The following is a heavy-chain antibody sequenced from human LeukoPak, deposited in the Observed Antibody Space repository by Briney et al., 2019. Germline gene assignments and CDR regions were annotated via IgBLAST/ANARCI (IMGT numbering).Heavy chain of an antibody. D-gene: IGHD3-3*01. J-gene: IGHJ4*02. CDR1: GGTFSSYA. V-gene: IGHV1-69*06. Sequence: SVNVSCKASGGTFSSYAIIWVRQAPGQGLEWMGGIIPIFGTANYAQKFQGRVTMTEDTSTDTAYMELSSLRSEDTAVYYCATVPIFGVVMGYYFDYWGQGTLVTVSS. CDR3: ATVPIFGVVMGYYFDY. CDR2: IIPIFGTA.